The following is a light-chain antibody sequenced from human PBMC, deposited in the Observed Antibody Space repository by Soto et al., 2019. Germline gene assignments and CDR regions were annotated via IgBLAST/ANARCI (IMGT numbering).Light chain of an antibody. CDR1: SSDVGSYNR. CDR3: SSYTSSSTYV. V-gene: IGLV2-18*02. Sequence: QSALTQPPSVSGSPGQSVTISCTGTSSDVGSYNRVSWYQQPPCTAPKLMIYEVSNRPSGVPDRFSGSKSGNTASLTISGLQAEHEADYYCSSYTSSSTYVFGTGTKLTVL. J-gene: IGLJ1*01. CDR2: EVS.